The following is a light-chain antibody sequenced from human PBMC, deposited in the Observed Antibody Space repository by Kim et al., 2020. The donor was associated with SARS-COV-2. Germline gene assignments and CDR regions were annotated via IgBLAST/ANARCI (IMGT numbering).Light chain of an antibody. CDR1: SLRSYY. V-gene: IGLV3-19*01. CDR3: SSRDSNGYVL. J-gene: IGLJ2*01. Sequence: SSELTQDPAVSVALGQTVRITCQGDSLRSYYASWYQQKPGQAPIVVISVKNNRPSGIPDRFSGSSSGNTASLTITGAQAEDEADYCCSSRDSNGYVLFGGGTKLIVL. CDR2: VKN.